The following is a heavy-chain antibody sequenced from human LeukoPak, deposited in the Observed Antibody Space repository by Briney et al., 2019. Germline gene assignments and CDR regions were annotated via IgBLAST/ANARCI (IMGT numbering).Heavy chain of an antibody. CDR1: EFSFSSYS. J-gene: IGHJ4*02. CDR3: AREGSDYAFDY. Sequence: GGSLRLSCVASEFSFSSYSMNWVRQAPGKGLEWVSSISSSSSYIYYADSVKGRFTISRDNAKNSLYLQMNSLRAEDTAVYYCAREGSDYAFDYWGQGTLVTVSS. D-gene: IGHD4/OR15-4a*01. CDR2: ISSSSSYI. V-gene: IGHV3-21*01.